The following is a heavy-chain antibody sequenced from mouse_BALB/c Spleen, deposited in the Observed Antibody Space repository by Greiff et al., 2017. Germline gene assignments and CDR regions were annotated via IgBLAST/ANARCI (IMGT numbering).Heavy chain of an antibody. CDR1: GFTFSSYA. Sequence: EVKLVESGGGLVKPGGSLKLSCAASGFTFSSYAMSWVRQTPEKRLEWVASISSGGSTYYPDSVKGRFTISRDNARNILYLQMSSLRSEDTAMYYCARVALLRLPSWFAYWGQGTLVTVAA. V-gene: IGHV5-6-5*01. CDR3: ARVALLRLPSWFAY. J-gene: IGHJ3*01. CDR2: ISSGGST. D-gene: IGHD1-2*01.